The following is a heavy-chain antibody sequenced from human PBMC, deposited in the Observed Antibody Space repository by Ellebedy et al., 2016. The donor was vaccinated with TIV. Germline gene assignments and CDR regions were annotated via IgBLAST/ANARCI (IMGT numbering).Heavy chain of an antibody. Sequence: MPSETLSLTCGVSGGSVSNTTSTWASIVYPPGTWRKCTGGGFYSGSPYYNPSFKSRVTLSADTSKNQFSLNLRTVTAADTAVYYCARIDTWQPIDDWGQGILVTVSS. CDR2: GFYSGSP. V-gene: IGHV4-39*01. J-gene: IGHJ4*02. CDR3: ARIDTWQPIDD. D-gene: IGHD2-21*01. CDR1: GGSVSNTTST.